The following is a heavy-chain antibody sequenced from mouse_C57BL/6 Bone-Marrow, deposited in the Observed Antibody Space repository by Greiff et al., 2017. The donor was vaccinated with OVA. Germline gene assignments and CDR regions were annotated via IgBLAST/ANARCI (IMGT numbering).Heavy chain of an antibody. V-gene: IGHV5-17*01. J-gene: IGHJ4*01. Sequence: EVKVVESGGGLVKPGGSLKLSCAASGFTFSDYGMHWVRQAPEKGLEWVAYISSGSSTIYYADTVKGRFTISRDNAKNTLFLQMTSLRSEDTAMYYCARILGDYYAMDYWGQGTSVTVSS. CDR3: ARILGDYYAMDY. CDR1: GFTFSDYG. CDR2: ISSGSSTI. D-gene: IGHD3-1*01.